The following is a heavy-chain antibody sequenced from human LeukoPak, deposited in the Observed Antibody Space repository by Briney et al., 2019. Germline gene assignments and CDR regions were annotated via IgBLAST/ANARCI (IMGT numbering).Heavy chain of an antibody. CDR3: ARGRGLTYYYDSSGYYTRWFAFDI. CDR2: INPNSGGT. V-gene: IGHV1-2*02. J-gene: IGHJ3*02. CDR1: GYTFTGYY. D-gene: IGHD3-22*01. Sequence: HRASVKVSCKASGYTFTGYYMHWVRQAPGQGLEWMGWINPNSGGTNYAQKFQGRVTMTRDTSISTACMELSRLRSDDTAVYYCARGRGLTYYYDSSGYYTRWFAFDIWGQGTMVTVSS.